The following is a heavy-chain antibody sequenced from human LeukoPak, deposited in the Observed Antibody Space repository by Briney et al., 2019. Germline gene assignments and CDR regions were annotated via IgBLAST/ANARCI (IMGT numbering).Heavy chain of an antibody. Sequence: SETLSLTCAVYGGSFSGYYWSWIRQPPGKGLEWIGGINHSGSTNYNPSLKSRVTISVDTSKNQFSLKLSSVTAADTAVYYCARDRLLWFGGSYYYGMDVWGKGTTVTVSS. CDR1: GGSFSGYY. CDR2: INHSGST. J-gene: IGHJ6*04. D-gene: IGHD3-10*01. CDR3: ARDRLLWFGGSYYYGMDV. V-gene: IGHV4-34*01.